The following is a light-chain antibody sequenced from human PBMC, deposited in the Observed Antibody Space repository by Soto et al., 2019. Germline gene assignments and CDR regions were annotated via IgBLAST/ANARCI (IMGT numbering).Light chain of an antibody. CDR2: EVN. CDR3: SSYAGSSNV. Sequence: QSVLTQPRSASGSPGQSVAISCTGTSSDVGGYNYVSWYQQHPGKAPKLMIYEVNKWPSGVPDRFSGSKSGNTASLTVSGLQAEDEADYYCSSYAGSSNVFGTGTRAPS. J-gene: IGLJ1*01. V-gene: IGLV2-8*01. CDR1: SSDVGGYNY.